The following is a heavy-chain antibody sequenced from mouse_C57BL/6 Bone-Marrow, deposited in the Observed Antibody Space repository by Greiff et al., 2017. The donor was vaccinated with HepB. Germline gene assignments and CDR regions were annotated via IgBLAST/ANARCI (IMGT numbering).Heavy chain of an antibody. V-gene: IGHV1-18*01. CDR3: ARLDSSGYGYYFDD. J-gene: IGHJ2*01. CDR2: INPNNGGT. CDR1: GYTFTDYN. Sequence: VQLQQSGPELVKPGASVKIPCKASGYTFTDYNMDWVKQSHGKSLEWIGDINPNNGGTIYNQKFKGKATLTVDKSSSTAYMELRSLTSEDTAVYYCARLDSSGYGYYFDDWGQGTTLTVSS. D-gene: IGHD3-2*02.